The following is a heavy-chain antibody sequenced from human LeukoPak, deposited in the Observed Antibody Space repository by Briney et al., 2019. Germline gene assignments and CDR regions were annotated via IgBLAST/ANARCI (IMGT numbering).Heavy chain of an antibody. CDR3: ARDIVAAAGDTRFDP. V-gene: IGHV3-20*01. CDR1: GFTFSSYS. Sequence: GGSLRLSCAASGFTFSSYSMNWVRQAPGKGLEWVSGINWNGGSTGYADSVKGRFTISRDNAKNSLYLQMNSLRAEDTALYHCARDIVAAAGDTRFDPWGQGTLVTVSS. J-gene: IGHJ5*02. D-gene: IGHD6-13*01. CDR2: INWNGGST.